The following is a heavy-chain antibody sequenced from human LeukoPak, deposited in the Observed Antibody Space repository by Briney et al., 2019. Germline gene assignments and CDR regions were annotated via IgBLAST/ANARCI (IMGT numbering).Heavy chain of an antibody. CDR1: GGSISSYY. J-gene: IGHJ6*02. V-gene: IGHV4-4*07. D-gene: IGHD1-26*01. Sequence: PSETLSLTCTVSGGSISSYYWSWIRQPAGKGLEWIGRIYTSGSTNYNPSLKSRVTMSVDTSKNQFSLKLSSVTAADTAVYYCARDQSIVGDTGDYYYYGMDVWGQGTTVTVSS. CDR2: IYTSGST. CDR3: ARDQSIVGDTGDYYYYGMDV.